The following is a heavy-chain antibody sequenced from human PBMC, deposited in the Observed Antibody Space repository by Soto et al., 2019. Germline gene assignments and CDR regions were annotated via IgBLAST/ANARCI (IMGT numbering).Heavy chain of an antibody. D-gene: IGHD2-21*01. CDR1: GFTFRGYA. CDR3: AKAYGASHSPFDC. V-gene: IGHV3-23*01. CDR2: ISGSGDST. J-gene: IGHJ4*02. Sequence: EEQLLESGGGLAQPGGSLRLSCAASGFTFRGYAMSWVRQAPGKGPEWVSGISGSGDSTYHAKSVKGRFIISRDNSKNTLYLEIKGLGAEDTAVYYCAKAYGASHSPFDCWGQGTLVAVSS.